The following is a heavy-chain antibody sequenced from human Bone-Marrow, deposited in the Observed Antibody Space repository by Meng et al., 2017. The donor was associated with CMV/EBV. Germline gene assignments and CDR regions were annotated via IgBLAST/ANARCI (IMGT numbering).Heavy chain of an antibody. CDR1: GFTFSSYW. J-gene: IGHJ4*02. Sequence: GESLKISCAASGFTFSSYWMSWVRQAPGKGLEWVSYISGGGDITDSADSVKGRFTTSRDNSKNTVYLQMNSLRAEDTAVYYCAKQGLAIAAAGTFDYWGQGTVVTVSS. V-gene: IGHV3-23*01. CDR3: AKQGLAIAAAGTFDY. CDR2: ISGGGDIT. D-gene: IGHD6-13*01.